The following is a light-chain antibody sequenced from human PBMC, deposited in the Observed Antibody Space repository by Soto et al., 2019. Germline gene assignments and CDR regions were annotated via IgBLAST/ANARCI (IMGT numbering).Light chain of an antibody. CDR3: SSYTSSSTLYVV. J-gene: IGLJ2*01. V-gene: IGLV2-14*01. CDR2: DVS. CDR1: SGAVGGYNY. Sequence: QSALTQPASVSGSPGQPITISCTGTSGAVGGYNYVSWYQQHPGKAPKLMIYDVSNRPSGVSNRFSGSKSGNTASLTISGLQAEDEADYYCSSYTSSSTLYVVFGGGTKLTVL.